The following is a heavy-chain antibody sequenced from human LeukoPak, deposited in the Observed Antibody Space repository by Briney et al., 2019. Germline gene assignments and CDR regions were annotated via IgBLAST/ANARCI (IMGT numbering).Heavy chain of an antibody. CDR3: ARDFLYTFDI. CDR1: TFTFSSYG. J-gene: IGHJ3*02. V-gene: IGHV3-23*01. CDR2: ISGSGGST. D-gene: IGHD2-2*02. Sequence: GGSLRLSCGASTFTFSSYGMSWVRQAPGKGLEWVSAISGSGGSTYYADSVKGRFTISRDEADGSLYLQMNNLRDEDTAVYYCARDFLYTFDIRGQGTLVTVSS.